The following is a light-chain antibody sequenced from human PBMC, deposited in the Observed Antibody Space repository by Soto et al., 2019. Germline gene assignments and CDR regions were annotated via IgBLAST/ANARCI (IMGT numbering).Light chain of an antibody. CDR3: GLYMGSGIAV. J-gene: IGLJ2*01. CDR1: SGSVSTSYY. CDR2: STN. Sequence: QAVVTQEPSFSVSPGGTVTLTCGLSSGSVSTSYYPSWYQQTPGHAPRTLIYSTNTRSSGGPDRFSGSILGNKAALTITGAHADEDSDYCWGLYMGSGIAVFGGGTKLTVL. V-gene: IGLV8-61*01.